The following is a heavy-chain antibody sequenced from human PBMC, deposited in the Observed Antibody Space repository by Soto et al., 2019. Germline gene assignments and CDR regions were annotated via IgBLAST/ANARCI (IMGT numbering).Heavy chain of an antibody. CDR1: GFTFGSYT. V-gene: IGHV3-43*01. Sequence: EEQLVESGGAVVQPGGSLRLSCEASGFTFGSYTMHWVRQARGKGLEWVSLISWNGGSSFYADSVKGRFTISRDNSRDALYLQMNSLGPEDSALVYCAKNKAGAGSGGGDVWGHGTTVTVSS. J-gene: IGHJ6*02. CDR3: AKNKAGAGSGGGDV. CDR2: ISWNGGSS. D-gene: IGHD3-10*01.